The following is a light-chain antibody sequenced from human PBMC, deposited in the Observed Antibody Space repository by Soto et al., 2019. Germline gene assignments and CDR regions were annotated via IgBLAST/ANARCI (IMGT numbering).Light chain of an antibody. CDR2: DDS. Sequence: SSELTQPPSVSVAPGQTARITCGGNNIGSKSVHCYQQKPGQAPVLVVYDDSDRPSGIPERFSGSNSGNTATLTISRVEAGDEADYYCQVWDSSSDHVVFGGGPKLTVL. CDR1: NIGSKS. J-gene: IGLJ2*01. V-gene: IGLV3-21*02. CDR3: QVWDSSSDHVV.